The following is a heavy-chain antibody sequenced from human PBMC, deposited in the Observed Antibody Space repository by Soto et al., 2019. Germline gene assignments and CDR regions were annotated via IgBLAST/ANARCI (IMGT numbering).Heavy chain of an antibody. Sequence: GGSLRLSCVASGFTFSNYGMHWVRQAPGKGLEWVSAISGSGGSTYYADSVKGRFTISRDNSKNTLYLQMNSLRAEDTAVYYCAKDLGSAFYYGPDYWGQGTLVTVSS. CDR2: ISGSGGST. CDR1: GFTFSNYG. CDR3: AKDLGSAFYYGPDY. V-gene: IGHV3-23*01. D-gene: IGHD1-26*01. J-gene: IGHJ4*02.